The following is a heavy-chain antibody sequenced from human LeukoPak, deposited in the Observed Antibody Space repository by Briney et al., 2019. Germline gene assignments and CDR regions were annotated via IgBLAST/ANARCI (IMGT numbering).Heavy chain of an antibody. J-gene: IGHJ5*02. V-gene: IGHV3-48*03. CDR1: GFTFSSYE. CDR2: IGTSGGTI. D-gene: IGHD3-10*01. CDR3: ARGTATRGYNWFDP. Sequence: PGGSLRLSCAASGFTFSSYEMNWVRQAPGKGLEWVSYIGTSGGTIYYADSVKGRFTISRDNAKNSLYLQMNSLRAEDTAVYYCARGTATRGYNWFDPWGQGTLVTVSS.